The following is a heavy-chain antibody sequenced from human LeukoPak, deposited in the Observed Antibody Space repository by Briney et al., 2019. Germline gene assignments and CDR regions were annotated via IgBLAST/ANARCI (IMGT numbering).Heavy chain of an antibody. CDR1: GFTFSSYA. V-gene: IGHV3-23*01. J-gene: IGHJ6*02. D-gene: IGHD2-15*01. Sequence: PGGSLRLSCAASGFTFSSYAMSWVRQAPGKGLEWVSAISGSGGSTYYADSVKGRFTISRDNSKKTLYLQMNSLRAEDTAVYYCAKGDPRVAATLRYYYYGMDVWGQGTTVTVSS. CDR2: ISGSGGST. CDR3: AKGDPRVAATLRYYYYGMDV.